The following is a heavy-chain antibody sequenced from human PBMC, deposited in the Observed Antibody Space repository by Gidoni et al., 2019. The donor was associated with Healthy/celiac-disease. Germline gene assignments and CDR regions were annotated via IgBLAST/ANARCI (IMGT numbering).Heavy chain of an antibody. CDR1: GFTFGDYA. V-gene: IGHV3-49*05. D-gene: IGHD3-3*01. Sequence: EVQLVESGGGLVKPGRSLRLSCTASGFTFGDYAMSWFRQAPGKGLEWVGVIRSKAYGGTTEYAASVKGRFTISRDDSKSIAYLQMNSLKTEDTAVYYCTRHPPSPITIFGVVRAAFDIWGQGTMVTVSS. CDR3: TRHPPSPITIFGVVRAAFDI. J-gene: IGHJ3*02. CDR2: IRSKAYGGTT.